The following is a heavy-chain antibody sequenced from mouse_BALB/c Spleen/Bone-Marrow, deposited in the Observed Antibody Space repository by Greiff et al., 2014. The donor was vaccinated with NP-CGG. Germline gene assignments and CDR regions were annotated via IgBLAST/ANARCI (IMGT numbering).Heavy chain of an antibody. CDR1: GYSFTDYF. CDR3: GRWAN. CDR2: ISPYNGVT. V-gene: IGHV1-37*01. Sequence: EVQLVESGPELVKPGASVKISCKASGYSFTDYFMNWVKQSHGKSLEWIGRISPYNGVTFYNQNFKGKATLTVDKSSSTAHMELLSLTSEDSAVYYCGRWANWGQGTTLTVSS. J-gene: IGHJ2*01.